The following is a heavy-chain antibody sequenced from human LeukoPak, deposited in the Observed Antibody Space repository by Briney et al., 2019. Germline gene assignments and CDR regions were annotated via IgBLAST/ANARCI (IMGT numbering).Heavy chain of an antibody. D-gene: IGHD3-9*01. CDR3: AKAMGSQTGFAYYLDY. V-gene: IGHV3-23*01. CDR1: GFTFSSYA. CDR2: ISGSGGST. Sequence: GGSLRVSCAASGFTFSSYAMSWVRQAPGKGLEWVSAISGSGGSTYYADSVKGRFIISRDNSKNTLSLQMNSLRAEDTAVYYCAKAMGSQTGFAYYLDYWGQGTLVTVSS. J-gene: IGHJ4*02.